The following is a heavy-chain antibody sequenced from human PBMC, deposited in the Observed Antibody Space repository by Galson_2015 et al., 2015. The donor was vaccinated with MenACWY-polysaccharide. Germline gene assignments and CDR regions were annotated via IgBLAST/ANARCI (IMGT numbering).Heavy chain of an antibody. Sequence: SVKVSCKASGYNFTSYDINWVRQAPGQGLEWMGWMNPNSGNTGYAQKFQGRVTMTSSSAMTTAYMELRSLTSEDTAVYYCARIIARKYTFADSWGQGTLFTVSS. CDR3: ARIIARKYTFADS. D-gene: IGHD2-21*01. CDR2: MNPNSGNT. CDR1: GYNFTSYD. J-gene: IGHJ4*02. V-gene: IGHV1-8*01.